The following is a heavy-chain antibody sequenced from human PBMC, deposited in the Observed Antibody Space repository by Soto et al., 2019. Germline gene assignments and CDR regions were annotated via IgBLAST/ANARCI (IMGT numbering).Heavy chain of an antibody. CDR3: ASAPLDTAMVIPSPNYCDC. D-gene: IGHD5-18*01. CDR1: GYTFTGYY. CDR2: INPNSGGP. Sequence: ASVKVSFKAPGYTFTGYYMHWVRQAPGQGLEWMGWINPNSGGPNYAQKFQGWVTMTRDPPISTAYMELSRLRSDDTAVYYCASAPLDTAMVIPSPNYCDCWGQRTLVTVSS. J-gene: IGHJ4*02. V-gene: IGHV1-2*04.